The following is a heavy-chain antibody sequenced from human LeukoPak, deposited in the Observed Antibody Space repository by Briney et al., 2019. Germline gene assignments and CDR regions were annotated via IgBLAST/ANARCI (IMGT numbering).Heavy chain of an antibody. J-gene: IGHJ4*02. CDR3: ARATSMNFDY. Sequence: SQTLSLTCAIPGDSVSSNSVTWNWIRQSPSRGLEWLGRTYYRSQWKTDYSASVKSRIAVTPDTSKNQFSLQLNSVTPEDTAVYYCARATSMNFDYWGQGALVTVSS. CDR1: GDSVSSNSVT. V-gene: IGHV6-1*01. CDR2: TYYRSQWKT.